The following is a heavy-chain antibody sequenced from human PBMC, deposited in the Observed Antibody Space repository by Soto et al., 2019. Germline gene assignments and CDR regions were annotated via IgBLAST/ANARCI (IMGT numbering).Heavy chain of an antibody. V-gene: IGHV4-39*01. J-gene: IGHJ3*02. CDR2: IYYSGST. D-gene: IGHD3-10*01. Sequence: QLQLQESGPGLVKPSETLSLTCTVSGGSISSSSYYWGWIRQPPGKGLEWIGSIYYSGSTYYNPSLKSRVTISVDTSKNQFSLKLSSVTAADTAVYYCARPNTYYGSGKNEGAFDIWGQGTMVTVSS. CDR1: GGSISSSSYY. CDR3: ARPNTYYGSGKNEGAFDI.